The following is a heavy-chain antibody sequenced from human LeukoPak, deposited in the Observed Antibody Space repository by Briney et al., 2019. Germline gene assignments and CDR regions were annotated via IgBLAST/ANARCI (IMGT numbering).Heavy chain of an antibody. CDR2: IRYDGSNK. Sequence: PGGSLRLSCAASGFTFSSYGMHWVRQAPGKGLEWVAFIRYDGSNKYYADSVKGRFTISRDNAKNSLYLQMNSLRDEDTAVYYCARDESYAFDIWGQGTMVTVSS. CDR1: GFTFSSYG. J-gene: IGHJ3*02. CDR3: ARDESYAFDI. V-gene: IGHV3-30*02.